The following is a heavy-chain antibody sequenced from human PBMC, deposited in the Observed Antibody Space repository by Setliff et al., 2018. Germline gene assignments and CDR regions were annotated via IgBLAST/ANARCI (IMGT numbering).Heavy chain of an antibody. CDR3: ARVFFGVNDGLYHYFNMDI. CDR2: INPDNGGT. Sequence: ASVKVSCKASGYAFFGYFMNWVRQAPGQGPEWMGWINPDNGGTHYAEKFQGRVTMTTDTSTRTAYMELRSLRSDDTAAYYCARVFFGVNDGLYHYFNMDIWGKGTTVTVSS. J-gene: IGHJ6*03. CDR1: GYAFFGYF. V-gene: IGHV1-2*02. D-gene: IGHD3-10*01.